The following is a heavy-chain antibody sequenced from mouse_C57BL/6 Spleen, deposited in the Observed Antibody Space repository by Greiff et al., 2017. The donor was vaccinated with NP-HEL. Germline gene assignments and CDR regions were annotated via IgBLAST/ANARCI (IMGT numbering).Heavy chain of an antibody. CDR3: ARDYGSSLGFDV. CDR2: IDPEDGET. CDR1: GFNIKDYY. D-gene: IGHD1-1*01. V-gene: IGHV14-2*01. Sequence: EVKLMESGAELVKPGASVKLSCTASGFNIKDYYMHWVKQRTEQGLEWIGRIDPEDGETKYAPKFQGKATITADTSSNTAYLQLSSLTSEDTAVYYCARDYGSSLGFDVWGTGTTVTVSS. J-gene: IGHJ1*03.